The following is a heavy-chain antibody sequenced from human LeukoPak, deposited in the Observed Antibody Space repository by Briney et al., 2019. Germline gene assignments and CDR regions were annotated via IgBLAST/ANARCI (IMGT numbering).Heavy chain of an antibody. CDR1: GFTFSSYS. D-gene: IGHD1-7*01. CDR2: ISSSSSYI. J-gene: IGHJ4*02. Sequence: GGSLRLSCAASGFTFSSYSMNWVRQAPGKGLEWVSSISSSSSYIYYADSVKGRFTISRDNAKNSLYLQMNSLSAEDTAVYYCARNTVTGTFLDWGQGTLVTVSS. CDR3: ARNTVTGTFLD. V-gene: IGHV3-21*01.